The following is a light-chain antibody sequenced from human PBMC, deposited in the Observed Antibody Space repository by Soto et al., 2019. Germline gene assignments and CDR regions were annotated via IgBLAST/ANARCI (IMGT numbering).Light chain of an antibody. Sequence: DIQMTQSPSSLSAFLGDRVTITCRASQGISDYLVLYQQKPGKVPKLLIYAASTLQSGVPPRFSGTGSGTDFTLTISSLQPEDVATYYCKNYYSAPFTCGPGTKVDIK. V-gene: IGKV1-27*01. J-gene: IGKJ3*01. CDR3: KNYYSAPFT. CDR2: AAS. CDR1: QGISDY.